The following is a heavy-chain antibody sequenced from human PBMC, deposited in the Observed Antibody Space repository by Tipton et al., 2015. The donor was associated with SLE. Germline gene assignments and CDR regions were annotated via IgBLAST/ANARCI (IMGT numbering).Heavy chain of an antibody. CDR1: DYSITRGYH. CDR3: ARKGVATMRY. Sequence: TLSLTCAVSDYSITRGYHWGWVRQPPGKGLEWIGSFYHSGNTYYNPSLRSRVTISVDTSKNKFSLKLSSMTAADTAVYCCARKGVATMRYWGQGILVTVSS. V-gene: IGHV4-38-2*01. CDR2: FYHSGNT. J-gene: IGHJ4*02. D-gene: IGHD5-12*01.